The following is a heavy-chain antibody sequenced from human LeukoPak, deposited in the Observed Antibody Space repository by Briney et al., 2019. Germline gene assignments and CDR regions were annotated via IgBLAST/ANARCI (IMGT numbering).Heavy chain of an antibody. V-gene: IGHV3-7*01. CDR2: IKEDGSGK. CDR1: GFTFNGHW. D-gene: IGHD1-1*01. Sequence: GGSLRLSCAASGFTFNGHWMTWVRQAPGKGLEWVANIKEDGSGKYYVDSVKGRFTISRDNAKNSLYLQMNSLRAEDTAMYYCARDGWGNDFDYWGQGTLVTVSS. CDR3: ARDGWGNDFDY. J-gene: IGHJ4*02.